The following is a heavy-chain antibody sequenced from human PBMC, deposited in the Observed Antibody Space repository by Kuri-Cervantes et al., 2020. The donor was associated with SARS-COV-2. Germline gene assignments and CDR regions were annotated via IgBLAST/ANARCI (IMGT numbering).Heavy chain of an antibody. Sequence: GESLKISCAAPGFTFSSYAMHWVRQAPGKGLEWVAVISYDGSNKYYADSVKGRFTISRDNSKSTLSLQMNSLRAEDTAVYYCARSGYTYGYYFSAFDIWGQGTMVTVSS. D-gene: IGHD5-18*01. CDR3: ARSGYTYGYYFSAFDI. CDR1: GFTFSSYA. CDR2: ISYDGSNK. J-gene: IGHJ3*02. V-gene: IGHV3-30*04.